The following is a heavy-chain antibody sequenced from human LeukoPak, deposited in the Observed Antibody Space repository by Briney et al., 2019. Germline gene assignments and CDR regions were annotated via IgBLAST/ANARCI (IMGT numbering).Heavy chain of an antibody. J-gene: IGHJ5*02. Sequence: PGGSLRLSCAASGFSFSNYWMTWVRQAPRKGVEWVANIKQDGSEKYYADSVKGRFTISRDNAKNTPYLQMNSLRADDTAVYYCARDDYYHSDDSSSWGQGTLVTVSS. D-gene: IGHD3-22*01. CDR1: GFSFSNYW. V-gene: IGHV3-7*03. CDR2: IKQDGSEK. CDR3: ARDDYYHSDDSSS.